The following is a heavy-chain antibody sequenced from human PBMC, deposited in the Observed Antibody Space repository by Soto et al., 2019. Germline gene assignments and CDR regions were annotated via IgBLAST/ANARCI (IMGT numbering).Heavy chain of an antibody. D-gene: IGHD2-15*01. V-gene: IGHV3-30-3*01. CDR2: ISCDGSNK. CDR1: GFTFSSYA. CDR3: ARDGLDEVVAATSYYYYYGMDV. Sequence: QVQLVESGGGVVQPGRSLRLSCAASGFTFSSYAMHWVRQAPGKGLEWVAVISCDGSNKYYADSVKGRFTISRDNSKNTLYLEMNSLRAEDTAVYYCARDGLDEVVAATSYYYYYGMDVWGQGTTVTVSS. J-gene: IGHJ6*02.